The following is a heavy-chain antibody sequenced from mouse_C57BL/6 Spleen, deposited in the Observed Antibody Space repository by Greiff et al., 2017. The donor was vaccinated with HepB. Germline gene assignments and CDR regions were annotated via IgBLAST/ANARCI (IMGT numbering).Heavy chain of an antibody. V-gene: IGHV7-3*01. CDR2: IRNKANGYTT. D-gene: IGHD1-1*01. J-gene: IGHJ3*01. Sequence: EVKLVESGGGLVQPGGSLSLSCAASGFTFTDYYMSWVRQPPGKALEWLGFIRNKANGYTTEYSASVKGRFTISRDNYQSILYLQMNALRAEDSATYYCARNEAYGSTPLAYWGQGTLVTVAA. CDR1: GFTFTDYY. CDR3: ARNEAYGSTPLAY.